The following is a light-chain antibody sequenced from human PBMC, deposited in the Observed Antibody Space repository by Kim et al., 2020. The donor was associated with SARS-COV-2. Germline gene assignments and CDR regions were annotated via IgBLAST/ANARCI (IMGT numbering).Light chain of an antibody. Sequence: DIQMTQSQSSLSASVGDRVTITCRASQSISSYLNWYQQKPGKAPKLLIYAASSLQSGVPSRFSVSGSGTDFTLTISSLQPEDFATYYCQQSYSTPHTFGGGTKVDIK. CDR3: QQSYSTPHT. CDR1: QSISSY. J-gene: IGKJ4*01. V-gene: IGKV1-39*01. CDR2: AAS.